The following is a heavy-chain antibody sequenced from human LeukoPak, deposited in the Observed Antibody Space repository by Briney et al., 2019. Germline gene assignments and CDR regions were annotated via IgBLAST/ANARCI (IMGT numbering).Heavy chain of an antibody. CDR2: IYTSGST. V-gene: IGHV4-61*02. Sequence: SETLSLTCTVSGGSISSGSYYWSWIRQPAGKGLEWIGRIYTSGSTNYNPSLKSRVTISVDTSKNQLSLKLSSVTAADTAVYYCARDRGGSGSSDGGAFDIWGQGTMVTVSS. D-gene: IGHD3-10*01. J-gene: IGHJ3*02. CDR1: GGSISSGSYY. CDR3: ARDRGGSGSSDGGAFDI.